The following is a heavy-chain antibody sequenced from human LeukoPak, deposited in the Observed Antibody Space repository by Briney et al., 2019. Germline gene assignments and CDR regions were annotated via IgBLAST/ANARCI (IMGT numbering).Heavy chain of an antibody. CDR1: GFTFSNYG. CDR2: ISGSGGRT. CDR3: ASTFYGDSPPY. V-gene: IGHV3-23*01. Sequence: PGGSLRLSCATSGFTFSNYGMSWVRQAPGKGLEWVSAISGSGGRTYYADSVKGRFTISRDNSKNTLYLQMNSLRAEDTAVYYCASTFYGDSPPYWGQGTLVTVSS. J-gene: IGHJ4*02. D-gene: IGHD4-17*01.